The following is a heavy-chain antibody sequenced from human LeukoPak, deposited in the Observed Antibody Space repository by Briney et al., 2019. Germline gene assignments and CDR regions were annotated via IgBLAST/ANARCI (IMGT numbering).Heavy chain of an antibody. CDR1: GFTFSGST. CDR3: TTNPLRTNRFDP. CDR2: IRSQVNNYAT. Sequence: PGGSLKLSCAASGFTFSGSTIHWVRQASGKGLEWVGRIRSQVNNYATAYAASVKGSFTISRDDSQNTVYLQMNSLKTEDTAVYYCTTNPLRTNRFDPWGQGTLVTVSS. J-gene: IGHJ5*02. D-gene: IGHD1-14*01. V-gene: IGHV3-73*01.